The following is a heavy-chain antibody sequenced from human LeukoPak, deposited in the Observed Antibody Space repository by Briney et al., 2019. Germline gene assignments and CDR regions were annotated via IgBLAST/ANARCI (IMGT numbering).Heavy chain of an antibody. V-gene: IGHV3-23*01. CDR3: GKTTVGYSSGQKPAWPVDF. J-gene: IGHJ4*02. CDR1: GFTFGSHA. D-gene: IGHD5-18*01. CDR2: IFGSGGSP. Sequence: GGSLRLSCEASGFTFGSHAMYWVRQAPGKGLEWVAGIFGSGGSPHYADSVKGRSTISRDNSRNTVYLQINSLRDDDTAVYYCGKTTVGYSSGQKPAWPVDFWGQGTLVTVSS.